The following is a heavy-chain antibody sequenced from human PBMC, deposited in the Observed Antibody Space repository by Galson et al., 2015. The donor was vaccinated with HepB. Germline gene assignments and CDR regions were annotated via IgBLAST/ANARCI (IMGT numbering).Heavy chain of an antibody. CDR2: IYYSGST. D-gene: IGHD2-21*01. CDR3: ARGRLLQVGGRKYYMDV. J-gene: IGHJ6*03. V-gene: IGHV4-59*12. CDR1: GVSISSYY. Sequence: SETLSLTCTVSGVSISSYYWSWIRQPPGKGLEWIGYIYYSGSTNYNPSLKSRVTISVDTSKNQFSLKLSSVTAADTAVYYCARGRLLQVGGRKYYMDVWGKGTTVTVSS.